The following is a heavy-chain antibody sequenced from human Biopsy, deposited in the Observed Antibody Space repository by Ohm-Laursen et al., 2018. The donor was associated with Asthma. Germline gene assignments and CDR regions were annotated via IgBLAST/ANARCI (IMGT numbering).Heavy chain of an antibody. CDR3: ARGVITNWFDP. Sequence: TLSLTCTVSGGSISDYYKTWFRQPPGKGLEWIGYIYYSGSTNYNPSLKSRVTISEDTSKNQFSLKLTSVTAADTAVHYCARGVITNWFDPWGQGTLVTVSS. V-gene: IGHV4-59*01. D-gene: IGHD3-16*02. CDR2: IYYSGST. J-gene: IGHJ5*02. CDR1: GGSISDYY.